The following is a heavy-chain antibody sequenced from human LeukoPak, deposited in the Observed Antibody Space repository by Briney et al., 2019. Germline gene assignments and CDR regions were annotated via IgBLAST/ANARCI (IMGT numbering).Heavy chain of an antibody. Sequence: PGGSLRLSCAASGFTFSSYSMNWVRQAPGKGLEWVSYISSSSSTIYYADSVKGRFTISRDNAKNSLYLQMNSLRAEDTAAYYCARALAGKSYDFWSDPMDVWGKGTTVTVSS. CDR2: ISSSSSTI. J-gene: IGHJ6*03. D-gene: IGHD3-3*01. CDR1: GFTFSSYS. CDR3: ARALAGKSYDFWSDPMDV. V-gene: IGHV3-48*01.